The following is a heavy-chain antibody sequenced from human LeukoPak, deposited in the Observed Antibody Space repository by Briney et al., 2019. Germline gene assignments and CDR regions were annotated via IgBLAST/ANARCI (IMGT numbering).Heavy chain of an antibody. D-gene: IGHD2-21*02. Sequence: GGSLRLSCAASGTTFSSYAMSWVRQAPGKGLEWGSAITGSGSSTDYADFMKGRFTISRDKSKNTLYLQMNSLRAEDTAVYDCANGCSSSGDCYSYHLPFQHWGQGTLVTVSA. CDR2: ITGSGSST. CDR1: GTTFSSYA. CDR3: ANGCSSSGDCYSYHLPFQH. V-gene: IGHV3-23*01. J-gene: IGHJ1*01.